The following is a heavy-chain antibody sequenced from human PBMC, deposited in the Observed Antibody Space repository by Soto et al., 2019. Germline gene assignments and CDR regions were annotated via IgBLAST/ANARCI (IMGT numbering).Heavy chain of an antibody. D-gene: IGHD1-1*01. CDR2: ISGSGGST. J-gene: IGHJ3*01. CDR3: AKDRYNEIGYGGLSGA. V-gene: IGHV3-23*01. Sequence: EVQLLESGGGLVQPGGSLRLSCAASGFTFSSYAMSWVRQAPGKGLEWVSAISGSGGSTYYADSVKGRFTISRDNSKNTLYLQMNSLRAEDTAVYYCAKDRYNEIGYGGLSGAWGQGTMVTVSS. CDR1: GFTFSSYA.